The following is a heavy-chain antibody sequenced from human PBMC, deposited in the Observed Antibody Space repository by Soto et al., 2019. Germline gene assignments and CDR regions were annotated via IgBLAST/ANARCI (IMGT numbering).Heavy chain of an antibody. CDR2: ISDSSSTI. CDR3: ARDDYPYYDDSSGYHFDY. CDR1: GFTVSSNY. Sequence: GGSLRLSCAAFGFTVSSNYMTWVRLAPGKGLEWVSYISDSSSTIHYADSGKGRFTISRDNAKNSLYLQMNSLRAEDTAVYYCARDDYPYYDDSSGYHFDYWGQGALVTVSS. V-gene: IGHV3-48*01. D-gene: IGHD3-22*01. J-gene: IGHJ4*02.